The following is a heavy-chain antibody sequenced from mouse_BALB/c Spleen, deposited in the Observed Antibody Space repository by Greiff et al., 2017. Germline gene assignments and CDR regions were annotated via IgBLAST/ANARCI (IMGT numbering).Heavy chain of an antibody. CDR2: IYPYNGGT. Sequence: DVKLQESGPELVKPGASVKISCKASGYTFTDYNMHWVKQSHGKSLEWIGYIYPYNGGTGYNQKFKSKATLTVDNSSSTAYMELRSLTSEDSAVYYCARDGNYRFAYWGQGTLVTVSA. D-gene: IGHD2-1*01. CDR1: GYTFTDYN. CDR3: ARDGNYRFAY. J-gene: IGHJ3*01. V-gene: IGHV1S29*02.